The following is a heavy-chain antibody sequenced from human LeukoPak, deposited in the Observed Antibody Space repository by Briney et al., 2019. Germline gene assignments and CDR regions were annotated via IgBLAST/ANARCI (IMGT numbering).Heavy chain of an antibody. CDR2: IYYSGST. V-gene: IGHV4-39*07. CDR3: ARGRVECQGAFDI. D-gene: IGHD5/OR15-5a*01. CDR1: GGSISSSSYY. Sequence: PSETLSLTCTVSGGSISSSSYYWGWIRQPPGKGLEWIGSIYYSGSTYYNPSLKSRVTISVDTSKNQFSLKLSSVTAADTAVYYCARGRVECQGAFDIWGQGTMVTVSS. J-gene: IGHJ3*02.